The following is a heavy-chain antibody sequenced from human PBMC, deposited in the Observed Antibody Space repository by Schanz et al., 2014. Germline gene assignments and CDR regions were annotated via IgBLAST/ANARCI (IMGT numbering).Heavy chain of an antibody. V-gene: IGHV3-30*04. CDR2: ISDDGSRR. D-gene: IGHD2-15*01. CDR1: GFPFSRHT. CDR3: ARDLAGGGNDV. Sequence: VQLAESGGGVVQPGASLRLSCAGSGFPFSRHTMHWVRQSPSKGLEWVAVISDDGSRRHYADFVTGRFTISRDNSKDTVYLQMNSLRAEDTAVYYCARDLAGGGNDVWGQGTLVTVSS. J-gene: IGHJ4*02.